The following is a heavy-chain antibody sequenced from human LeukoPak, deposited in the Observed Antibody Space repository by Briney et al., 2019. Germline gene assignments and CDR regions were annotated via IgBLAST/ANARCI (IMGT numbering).Heavy chain of an antibody. D-gene: IGHD2-2*02. V-gene: IGHV1-46*01. CDR2: INPSGGST. Sequence: ASVKVSCKASGYTFTSYYMHWVRQAPGQGLEWMGIINPSGGSTSYSQKFQGRVTMTRDMSTSTVHMELSSLRSEDTAVYYCARAIEYCSSTSCYMADSLNWFDPWGQGTLVTVSS. J-gene: IGHJ5*02. CDR1: GYTFTSYY. CDR3: ARAIEYCSSTSCYMADSLNWFDP.